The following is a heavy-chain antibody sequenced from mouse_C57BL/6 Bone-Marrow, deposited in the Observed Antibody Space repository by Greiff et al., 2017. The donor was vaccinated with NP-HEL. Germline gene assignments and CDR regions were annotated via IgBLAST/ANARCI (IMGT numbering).Heavy chain of an antibody. Sequence: QVQLQQPGAELVKPGASVKLSCKASGYTFTSYWMQWVKQRPGQGLEWIGEIDPSDSYTNYNQKFKGKATLTVDTSSSTAYMQLSSLTSEDSAVYYGARRGWLLAWFAYWGQGTLVTVSA. CDR2: IDPSDSYT. J-gene: IGHJ3*01. D-gene: IGHD2-3*01. CDR1: GYTFTSYW. V-gene: IGHV1-50*01. CDR3: ARRGWLLAWFAY.